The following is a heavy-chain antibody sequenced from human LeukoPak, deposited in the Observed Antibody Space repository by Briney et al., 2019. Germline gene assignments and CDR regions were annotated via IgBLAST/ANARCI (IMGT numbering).Heavy chain of an antibody. CDR2: INHSGST. V-gene: IGHV4-34*01. CDR1: GGSFSGYY. CDR3: ARALDDYGDYVGASDI. Sequence: SETLSLTCAVYGGSFSGYYWSWIRQPPGKGLEWIGEINHSGSTNYNPSLKSRVTISVDTSKNQFSLKLSSVTATDTAVYYCARALDDYGDYVGASDIWGQGTMVTVSS. D-gene: IGHD4-17*01. J-gene: IGHJ3*02.